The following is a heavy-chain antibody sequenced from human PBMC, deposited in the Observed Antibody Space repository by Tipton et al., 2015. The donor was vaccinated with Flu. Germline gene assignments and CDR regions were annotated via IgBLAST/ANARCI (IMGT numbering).Heavy chain of an antibody. CDR1: GGSISCYY. D-gene: IGHD1-26*01. CDR3: ARGYSGSSYDY. J-gene: IGHJ4*02. V-gene: IGHV4-59*01. Sequence: TLSLTCTVSGGSISCYYWSWIRQPPGKGLEWIGYIYYSGSTNYNPSLKSRVTISVDTSKNQFSPKLSSVTAADTAVYYCARGYSGSSYDYWGQGTLVTVSS. CDR2: IYYSGST.